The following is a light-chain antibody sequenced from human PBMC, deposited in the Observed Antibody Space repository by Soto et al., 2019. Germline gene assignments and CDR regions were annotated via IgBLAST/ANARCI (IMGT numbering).Light chain of an antibody. Sequence: SALAQPRSVSGSPGQSVTISCTGTSSDGGGYNYVSWYQQHPGKAPKLMIYDVSKRPSGVPDRFSGAKSGNTASLTISGLPAEDEADYYCCSYAGSPYVFGTGTKVTVL. CDR1: SSDGGGYNY. V-gene: IGLV2-11*01. CDR3: CSYAGSPYV. J-gene: IGLJ1*01. CDR2: DVS.